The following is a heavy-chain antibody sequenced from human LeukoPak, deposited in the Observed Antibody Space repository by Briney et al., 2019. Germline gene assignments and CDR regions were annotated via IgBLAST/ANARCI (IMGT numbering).Heavy chain of an antibody. V-gene: IGHV1-2*06. J-gene: IGHJ6*03. CDR3: ARDKRVTYYYGSGGRRYMDV. CDR2: INPNSGGT. D-gene: IGHD3-10*01. Sequence: GASVKVSCKASGYTFTGYYMHWVRQAPGQGLEWMGRINPNSGGTNYAQKFQGRVTMTRDTSISTAYMELSRLRSEDTAVYYCARDKRVTYYYGSGGRRYMDVWGKGTTVTVSS. CDR1: GYTFTGYY.